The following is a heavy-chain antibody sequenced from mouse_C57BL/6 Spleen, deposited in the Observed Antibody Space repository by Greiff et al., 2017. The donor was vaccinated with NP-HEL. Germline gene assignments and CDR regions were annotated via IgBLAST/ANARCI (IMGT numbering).Heavy chain of an antibody. CDR2: IDPSDSYT. V-gene: IGHV1-69*01. Sequence: QVQLQQPGAELVMPGASVKLSCKASGYTFTSYWMHWVKQRPGQGLEWIGVIDPSDSYTNYNQKFKGKSTLTVDKSSSTAYMQLSSLTSEDSAVYYCASQGYRGQGTTLSVSS. CDR3: ASQGY. CDR1: GYTFTSYW. J-gene: IGHJ2*01.